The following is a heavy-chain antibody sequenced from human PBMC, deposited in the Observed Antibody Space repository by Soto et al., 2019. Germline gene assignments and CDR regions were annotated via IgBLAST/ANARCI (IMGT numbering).Heavy chain of an antibody. CDR2: IIPLFGTA. CDR1: GGTFSTYA. CDR3: ARAIATVVTPFFDY. J-gene: IGHJ4*02. D-gene: IGHD4-17*01. Sequence: SVKVSCKTSGGTFSTYAIYWVRQAPGQGLEWMGAIIPLFGTADYAQKFQGRVTITADESKNQFSLKLSSVTAADTAVYYCARAIATVVTPFFDYWGQGTLVTVS. V-gene: IGHV1-69*13.